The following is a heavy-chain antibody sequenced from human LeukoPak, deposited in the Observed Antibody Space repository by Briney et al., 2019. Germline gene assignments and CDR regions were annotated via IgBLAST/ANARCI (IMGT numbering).Heavy chain of an antibody. Sequence: PGRSLRLSCAASGFTSSSYGMHWVRQAPGKGLEWVAVIWYDGSNYYYADSVKGRFIISRDNSKNTLHLQMNSLRAEDTAVYYCAKDRVDGDYGDYTGSFDYWGQGTLVTVSS. D-gene: IGHD4-17*01. CDR1: GFTSSSYG. V-gene: IGHV3-33*06. CDR3: AKDRVDGDYGDYTGSFDY. CDR2: IWYDGSNY. J-gene: IGHJ4*02.